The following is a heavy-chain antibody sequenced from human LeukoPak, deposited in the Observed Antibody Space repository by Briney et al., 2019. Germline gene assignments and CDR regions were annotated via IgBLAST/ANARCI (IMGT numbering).Heavy chain of an antibody. Sequence: GGSLRLSCAASGFTFSSYGMHWVRQAPGKGLEWVAVIWYDGSNKYYADSVKGRFTISRDNSKNTLYLQMNSLRAEDTAVYYCARDSGWLQAFGYWGQGTLVTVSS. V-gene: IGHV3-33*01. D-gene: IGHD5-24*01. CDR3: ARDSGWLQAFGY. J-gene: IGHJ4*02. CDR1: GFTFSSYG. CDR2: IWYDGSNK.